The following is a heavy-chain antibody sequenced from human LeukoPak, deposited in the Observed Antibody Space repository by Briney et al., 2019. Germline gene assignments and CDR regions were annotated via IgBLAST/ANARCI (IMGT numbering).Heavy chain of an antibody. CDR1: GFTFSSYA. CDR3: AKVSVTMIVVVNGYFDY. V-gene: IGHV3-23*01. J-gene: IGHJ4*02. Sequence: PGGSLRLSCAASGFTFSSYAMSWVRQAPGKGLEWVSAISGSGGSTYNADSVKGRFTISRDNSKNTLYLQMNSLRAEDTAVYYCAKVSVTMIVVVNGYFDYWGQGTLVTVSS. CDR2: ISGSGGST. D-gene: IGHD3-22*01.